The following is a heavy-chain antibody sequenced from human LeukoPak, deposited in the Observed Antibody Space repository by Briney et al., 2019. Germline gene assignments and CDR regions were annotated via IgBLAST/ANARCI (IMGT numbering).Heavy chain of an antibody. Sequence: SETLSLTCTVSGGSISSSSYYWGWIRQPPGKGLEWIGSIYYSGSTYYNPSLKSRVTISVDTSKNQFSLKLSSVTAADTAVYYCARVLPGDYGWFDPWGQGTLVTVSS. CDR1: GGSISSSSYY. CDR2: IYYSGST. J-gene: IGHJ5*02. CDR3: ARVLPGDYGWFDP. V-gene: IGHV4-39*07. D-gene: IGHD4-17*01.